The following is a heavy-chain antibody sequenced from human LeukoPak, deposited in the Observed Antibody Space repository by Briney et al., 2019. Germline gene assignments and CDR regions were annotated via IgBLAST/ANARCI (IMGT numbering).Heavy chain of an antibody. CDR2: IYYSGST. Sequence: PSETLSLTCTVSGGSISSYYWSWIRQPPGKGLEWIGYIYYSGSTNYNPSLKSRVTISVDKSKNQFSLKLSSVTAADTAVYYCARVPYSSSWPGFDPWGQGTLVTVSS. J-gene: IGHJ5*02. V-gene: IGHV4-59*12. CDR1: GGSISSYY. CDR3: ARVPYSSSWPGFDP. D-gene: IGHD6-13*01.